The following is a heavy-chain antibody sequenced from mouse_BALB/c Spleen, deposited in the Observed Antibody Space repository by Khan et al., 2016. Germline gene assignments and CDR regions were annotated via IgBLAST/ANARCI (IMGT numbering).Heavy chain of an antibody. J-gene: IGHJ3*01. Sequence: VQLKQSGPELMKPGASVKISCKASGYSFTSYYMHWVKQSHGKSLEWIGYIDPFNGGTTYNQKFKGKATLTVDKSSSTAYMHLSSLTSEDSAVYYGAIDGNYRAWFAYWGQGTLVTVSA. CDR3: AIDGNYRAWFAY. V-gene: IGHV1S135*01. D-gene: IGHD2-1*01. CDR2: IDPFNGGT. CDR1: GYSFTSYY.